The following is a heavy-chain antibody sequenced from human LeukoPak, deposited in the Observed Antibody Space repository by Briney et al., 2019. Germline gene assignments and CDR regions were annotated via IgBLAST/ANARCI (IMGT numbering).Heavy chain of an antibody. CDR1: GYSISSGYY. CDR2: IYHSGST. J-gene: IGHJ6*03. V-gene: IGHV4-38-2*02. D-gene: IGHD3-16*01. Sequence: SETLSLTCTVSGYSISSGYYWGWGRQPPGKGLECIGSIYHSGSTYYNPSLKSRVTISVDTSKNQFSLKLNSLTAADTAVYYCARSVLDETYYMDVWGKGTSVTVSS. CDR3: ARSVLDETYYMDV.